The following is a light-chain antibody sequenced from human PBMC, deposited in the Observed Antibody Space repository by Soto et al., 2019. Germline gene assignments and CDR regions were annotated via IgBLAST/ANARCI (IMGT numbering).Light chain of an antibody. V-gene: IGLV2-23*01. Sequence: QSVLTQPASVSGSPGQSITISCTGTSSDVGSYNLVSWYQQYPGKAPKLMINEGSKRPSGVSNRFSGSKSGNTASLTISGLQAEDEADYYCCSYAGSLVVFGGGTKLTVL. CDR3: CSYAGSLVV. CDR2: EGS. J-gene: IGLJ2*01. CDR1: SSDVGSYNL.